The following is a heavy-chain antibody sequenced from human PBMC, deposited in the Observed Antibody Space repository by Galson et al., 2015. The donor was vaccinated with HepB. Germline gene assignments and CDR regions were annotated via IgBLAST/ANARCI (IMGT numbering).Heavy chain of an antibody. CDR2: ISYDGSNK. Sequence: SLRLSCAASGFTFSSYAMHWVRQAPGKGLEWVAVISYDGSNKYYADSVKGRFTISRDNSKNTLYLQMNSLRAEDTAVYYCARDGWTYSGHDSVWYFDLWGRGTLVTVSS. D-gene: IGHD5-12*01. J-gene: IGHJ2*01. CDR1: GFTFSSYA. CDR3: ARDGWTYSGHDSVWYFDL. V-gene: IGHV3-30-3*01.